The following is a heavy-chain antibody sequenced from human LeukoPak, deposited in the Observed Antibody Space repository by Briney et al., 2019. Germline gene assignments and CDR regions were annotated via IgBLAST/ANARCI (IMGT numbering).Heavy chain of an antibody. CDR1: GFTFSDYA. J-gene: IGHJ4*02. CDR3: AGRPTGYSSGYVY. Sequence: GGSLKLSCVVSGFTFSDYAMSWVRQAPEKGLDWVSVISGSAHKIRYADSVKGRFTISRDNSENTVYLQMNNLRAEDTALYYCAGRPTGYSSGYVYWGQGALVTVSS. V-gene: IGHV3-23*01. CDR2: ISGSAHKI. D-gene: IGHD5-18*01.